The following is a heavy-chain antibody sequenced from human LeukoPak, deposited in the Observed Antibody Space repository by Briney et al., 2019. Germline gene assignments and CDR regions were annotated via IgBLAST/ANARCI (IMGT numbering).Heavy chain of an antibody. Sequence: ASVKVSCKASGYTFTSYDINWVRQATGQGLEWMGWMNPNNGNTDYAQKLQGRVTMTTDTSTSTAYMELRSLRSDDTAVYYCARALTSYGDSTPDFDYWGQGTLVTVSS. J-gene: IGHJ4*02. CDR1: GYTFTSYD. CDR3: ARALTSYGDSTPDFDY. D-gene: IGHD4-17*01. V-gene: IGHV1-18*01. CDR2: MNPNNGNT.